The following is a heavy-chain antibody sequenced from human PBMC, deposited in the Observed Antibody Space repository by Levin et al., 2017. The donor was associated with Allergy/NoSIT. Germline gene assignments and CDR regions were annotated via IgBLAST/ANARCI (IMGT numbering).Heavy chain of an antibody. V-gene: IGHV3-64*01. CDR3: ARGGSGWYGVSYGMDV. D-gene: IGHD6-19*01. J-gene: IGHJ6*02. Sequence: PGGSLRLSCAASGFTFSSYAMHWVRQAPGKGLEYVSAISSNGGSTYYANSVKGRFTISRDNSKNTLYLQMGSLRAEDMAVYYCARGGSGWYGVSYGMDVWGQGTTVTVSS. CDR2: ISSNGGST. CDR1: GFTFSSYA.